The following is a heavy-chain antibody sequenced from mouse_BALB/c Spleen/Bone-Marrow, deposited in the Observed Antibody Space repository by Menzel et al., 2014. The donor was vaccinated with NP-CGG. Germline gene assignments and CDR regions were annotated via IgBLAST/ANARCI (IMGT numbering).Heavy chain of an antibody. J-gene: IGHJ4*01. CDR1: GFTFSSYA. Sequence: EVQVVESGGGLVKPGGSLKLSCAAPGFTFSSYAMSWVRQTPEKRLEWVASISSGGSTYYPDSVKGRFTISRDNARNILYLQMSSLRSEDTAMYYCAREGGTTAHYYAMDYWGQGTSVTVSS. V-gene: IGHV5-6-5*01. CDR3: AREGGTTAHYYAMDY. CDR2: ISSGGST. D-gene: IGHD1-2*01.